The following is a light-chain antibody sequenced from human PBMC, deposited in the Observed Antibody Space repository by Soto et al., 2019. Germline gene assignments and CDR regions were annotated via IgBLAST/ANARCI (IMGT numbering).Light chain of an antibody. CDR2: AAS. J-gene: IGKJ5*01. Sequence: DIQLTQSPFFLSASVGDRVTITCRASQGISTYLVWYQQKAGEAPKSLIYAASTLQTGVPSRFSGSGSGTEFTLTITSLQPEDSATYYCRQHDSFPITFGHGTRLDIK. CDR3: RQHDSFPIT. V-gene: IGKV1-9*01. CDR1: QGISTY.